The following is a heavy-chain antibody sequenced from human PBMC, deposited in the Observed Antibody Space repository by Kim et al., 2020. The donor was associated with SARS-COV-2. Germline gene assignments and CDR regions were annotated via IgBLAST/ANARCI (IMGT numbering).Heavy chain of an antibody. CDR2: MYTSGNT. J-gene: IGHJ4*02. CDR1: GGSISSHY. D-gene: IGHD6-19*01. CDR3: AGGSGGPHFDH. V-gene: IGHV4-4*07. Sequence: SETLSLTCTVSGGSISSHYWSWIRQPAGKGLEWIGRMYTSGNTKYNPSPKSRVTMSVDTSKNQISRKLSSATAADPALYFCAGGSGGPHFDHWCQGTLVTVST.